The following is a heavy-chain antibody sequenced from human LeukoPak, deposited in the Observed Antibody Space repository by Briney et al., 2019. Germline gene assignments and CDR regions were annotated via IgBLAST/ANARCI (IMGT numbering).Heavy chain of an antibody. CDR2: ISAYNGNT. Sequence: ASVKVSCKASGYTFTSYGISWVRQAPGQGLEWMGWISAYNGNTNYAQKLQGRVTMTTDTSTSTAYMELRSLRSDDTAVYYCARASGGTYYDFWSGPKPPDYWGQGTLVTVSS. CDR3: ARASGGTYYDFWSGPKPPDY. J-gene: IGHJ4*02. CDR1: GYTFTSYG. V-gene: IGHV1-18*01. D-gene: IGHD3-3*01.